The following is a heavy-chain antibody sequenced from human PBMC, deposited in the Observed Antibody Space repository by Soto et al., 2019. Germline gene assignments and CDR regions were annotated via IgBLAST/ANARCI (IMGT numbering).Heavy chain of an antibody. J-gene: IGHJ3*02. CDR3: ARNYGHAFDI. CDR2: IYYSGST. CDR1: GGSIRSYY. V-gene: IGHV4-59*01. D-gene: IGHD1-7*01. Sequence: QVQLQESGPGLVKPSETQSLTCTVSGGSIRSYYWSWIRQPPGKGLEWIGYIYYSGSTNYNPSLKSRATISVDTSKNQFSLKLSSVTAADTAVYYCARNYGHAFDIWGQGTMVTVSS.